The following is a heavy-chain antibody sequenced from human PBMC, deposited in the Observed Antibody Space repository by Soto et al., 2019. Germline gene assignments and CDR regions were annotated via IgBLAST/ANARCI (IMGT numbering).Heavy chain of an antibody. Sequence: ASVKVSCKASGYTFTSYAMHWVRQAPGQRLEWMGWINAGNGNTKYSQKFQGRVTITRDTSASTAYMELSSLRSEDTAVYYCERENDFLSGYPLGFDPWGQGTLVTVSS. CDR2: INAGNGNT. V-gene: IGHV1-3*01. CDR1: GYTFTSYA. J-gene: IGHJ5*02. CDR3: ERENDFLSGYPLGFDP. D-gene: IGHD3-3*01.